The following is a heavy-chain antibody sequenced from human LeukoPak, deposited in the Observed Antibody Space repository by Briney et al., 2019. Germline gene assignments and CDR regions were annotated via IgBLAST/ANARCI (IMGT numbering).Heavy chain of an antibody. CDR2: ISSSSSYI. J-gene: IGHJ6*03. Sequence: GGSLRLSCAASGFTFSSYSMNWVHQAPGKGLEWVSSISSSSSYIYYADSVKGRFTISRDNAKNSLYLQMNSLRAEDTAVYYCARYRATTFGYYYYYYMDVWGKGTTVTVSS. CDR3: ARYRATTFGYYYYYYMDV. D-gene: IGHD3-16*01. V-gene: IGHV3-21*01. CDR1: GFTFSSYS.